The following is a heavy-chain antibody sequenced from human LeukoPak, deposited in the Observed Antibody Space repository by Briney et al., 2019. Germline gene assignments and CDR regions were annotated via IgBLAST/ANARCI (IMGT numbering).Heavy chain of an antibody. J-gene: IGHJ6*03. Sequence: GGSLTLSCAASGFTLSNYWMHWVRHGPGERLVWVSSSSSVGANTHYADSVRGRFTISRDNANNILSLHMKGLRADDAAVYFCARGRATAVPHYYDCFMDVWGTGTTVIVSS. V-gene: IGHV3-74*01. CDR3: ARGRATAVPHYYDCFMDV. CDR1: GFTLSNYW. D-gene: IGHD2-21*02. CDR2: SSSVGANT.